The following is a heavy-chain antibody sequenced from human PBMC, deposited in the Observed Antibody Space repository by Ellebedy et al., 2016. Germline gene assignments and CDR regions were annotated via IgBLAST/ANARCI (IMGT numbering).Heavy chain of an antibody. CDR1: GFTFSSYV. J-gene: IGHJ3*01. CDR2: ISRSGDST. V-gene: IGHV3-23*01. Sequence: GESLKISXAASGFTFSSYVMSWVRQAPGKGLKWVSGISRSGDSTYYADSVKGRFTISRDNAKNSVYLQMNSLRDEDTAVYYCTRGGLDNSFDVWGQGTMVTVSS. CDR3: TRGGLDNSFDV. D-gene: IGHD3-16*01.